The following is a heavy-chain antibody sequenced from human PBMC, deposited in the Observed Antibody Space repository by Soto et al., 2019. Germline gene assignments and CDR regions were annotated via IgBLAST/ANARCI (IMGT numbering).Heavy chain of an antibody. D-gene: IGHD2-2*01. J-gene: IGHJ5*02. CDR3: VRDGHCITTSCYGNWFDP. CDR2: IYYNGST. V-gene: IGHV4-31*03. CDR1: GVTISSGAYY. Sequence: PSETLSLTCTVSGVTISSGAYYWSWIRQHPGKGLEWIGNIYYNGSTYYSPSLKSRVALSLDTSKNQFSVRLSSVTAADTAVYYCVRDGHCITTSCYGNWFDPWGQGTLVTVSS.